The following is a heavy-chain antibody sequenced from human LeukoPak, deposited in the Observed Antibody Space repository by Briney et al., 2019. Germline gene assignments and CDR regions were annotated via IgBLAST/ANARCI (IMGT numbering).Heavy chain of an antibody. J-gene: IGHJ4*02. Sequence: GRSLRLSCAVSGFTFSNYAIHWVRQAPGKGLEWVAVISSDGSNKFYADSVKGRFTISRDISKNTLYLQMNSLRLEDTAIYYCARALYTSGWYPDYFDFWGQGTLVTVSS. CDR1: GFTFSNYA. V-gene: IGHV3-30-3*01. CDR3: ARALYTSGWYPDYFDF. CDR2: ISSDGSNK. D-gene: IGHD6-19*01.